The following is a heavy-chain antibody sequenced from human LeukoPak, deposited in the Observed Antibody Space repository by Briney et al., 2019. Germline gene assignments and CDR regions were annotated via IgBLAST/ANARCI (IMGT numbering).Heavy chain of an antibody. J-gene: IGHJ4*02. Sequence: ASVKVSCKASGYTFTGYYMHLVRQAPGQGLEWMGWINPNSGGTNYAQKCQGRVTMTRDPSISKAYMELSRLRSDDTALYYCTRGSYYDSSGYSGVRLFDYWRQGPPVTVPS. CDR2: INPNSGGT. CDR1: GYTFTGYY. CDR3: TRGSYYDSSGYSGVRLFDY. D-gene: IGHD3-22*01. V-gene: IGHV1-2*02.